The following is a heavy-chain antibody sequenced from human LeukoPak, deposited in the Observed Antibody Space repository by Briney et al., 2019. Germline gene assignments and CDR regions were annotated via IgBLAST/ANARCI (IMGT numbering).Heavy chain of an antibody. CDR1: GGSISSSRYY. J-gene: IGHJ6*02. D-gene: IGHD3-22*01. V-gene: IGHV4-39*01. CDR2: IYYSGST. Sequence: RPSETLSLTCTVSGGSISSSRYYWGWIRQPPGKGLEWIGSIYYSGSTYYNPSLKSRVTISVDTSKNQFSLKLSSVTAADTAVYYCARRAFYYDSSGYPLYYYYGMDVWGQGTTVTVSS. CDR3: ARRAFYYDSSGYPLYYYYGMDV.